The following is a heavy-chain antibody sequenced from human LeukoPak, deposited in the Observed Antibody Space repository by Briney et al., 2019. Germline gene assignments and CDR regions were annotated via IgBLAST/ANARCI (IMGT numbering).Heavy chain of an antibody. Sequence: PGGSLRLSCAASGFTFSSYGMHWVRQAPGKGPGWVAFIRYDGSNKYYADSVKGRFTISRDNSKNTLYLQMNSLRAEDTAVYYCAKDRIWFGELLGYFDYWGQGTLVTVSS. D-gene: IGHD3-10*01. J-gene: IGHJ4*02. V-gene: IGHV3-30*02. CDR3: AKDRIWFGELLGYFDY. CDR2: IRYDGSNK. CDR1: GFTFSSYG.